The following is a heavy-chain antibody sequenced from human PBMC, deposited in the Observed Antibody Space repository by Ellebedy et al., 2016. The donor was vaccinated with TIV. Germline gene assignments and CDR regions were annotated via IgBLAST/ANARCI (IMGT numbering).Heavy chain of an antibody. V-gene: IGHV3-23*01. Sequence: GESLKISCVASGFTVSNYAMGWVRQPPGKGRDWVSAISGVGSSTTHYADSVKGRFFISRDNSKNTLYLQMNSLRAEDTAVNYCAKPPEPWLIHPGLESWGQGTLVTVAS. D-gene: IGHD6-19*01. CDR1: GFTVSNYA. CDR2: ISGVGSSTT. CDR3: AKPPEPWLIHPGLES. J-gene: IGHJ4*02.